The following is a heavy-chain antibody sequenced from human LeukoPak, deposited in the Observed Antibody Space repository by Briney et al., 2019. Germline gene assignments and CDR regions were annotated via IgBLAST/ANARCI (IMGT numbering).Heavy chain of an antibody. CDR2: ISSSGSTI. CDR3: AGGDYVPYFDY. J-gene: IGHJ4*02. V-gene: IGHV3-48*03. D-gene: IGHD4-17*01. CDR1: GFTFSRYE. Sequence: GGSLRLSCAASGFTFSRYEMDWVRQAPGKGLEWVSYISSSGSTIYYADSVKGRFTMSRDNAKNSLYLQMNSLRAEDTAFYYCAGGDYVPYFDYWGQGTLVTVSS.